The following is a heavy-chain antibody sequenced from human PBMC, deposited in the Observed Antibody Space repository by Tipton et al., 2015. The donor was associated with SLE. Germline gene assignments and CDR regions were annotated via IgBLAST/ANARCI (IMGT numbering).Heavy chain of an antibody. CDR1: GDSISSHY. J-gene: IGHJ3*02. CDR2: LYDSGST. D-gene: IGHD2-21*01. V-gene: IGHV4-38-2*02. CDR3: ARDSPPLFHQFGAYDI. Sequence: TLSLTCTVSGDSISSHYWNWIRQPPGKGLEWIGSLYDSGSTYYNPSLKSRVTISVDTSKNQFSLKLRSVTAADTAVYYCARDSPPLFHQFGAYDIWGQGTMVTVSS.